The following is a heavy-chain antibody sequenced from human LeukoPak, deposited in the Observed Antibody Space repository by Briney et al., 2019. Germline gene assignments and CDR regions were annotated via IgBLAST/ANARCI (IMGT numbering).Heavy chain of an antibody. CDR2: IVVGSGNT. J-gene: IGHJ4*02. V-gene: IGHV1-58*01. CDR3: AADGDYYGSGKFGY. D-gene: IGHD3-10*01. CDR1: GFTFTSSA. Sequence: ASGKVSCKASGFTFTSSAVQWVRQARGHRLEWIGWIVVGSGNTKYAQKFQERVTITRDMSTSTAYMELSSLRSEDTAVYYCAADGDYYGSGKFGYWGQGTLVTVSS.